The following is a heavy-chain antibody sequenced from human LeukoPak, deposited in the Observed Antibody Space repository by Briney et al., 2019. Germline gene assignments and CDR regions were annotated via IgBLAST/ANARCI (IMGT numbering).Heavy chain of an antibody. CDR2: INHSGST. Sequence: SETLSLTCAVYGGSFSGYYWSWIRQPPGKGLEWIGEINHSGSTNYNPSLESRVTISVDTSKNQFSLKLSSVTAADTAVYYCARGRWGYGAWFDPWGQGTLVTVSS. V-gene: IGHV4-34*01. J-gene: IGHJ5*02. D-gene: IGHD4-17*01. CDR3: ARGRWGYGAWFDP. CDR1: GGSFSGYY.